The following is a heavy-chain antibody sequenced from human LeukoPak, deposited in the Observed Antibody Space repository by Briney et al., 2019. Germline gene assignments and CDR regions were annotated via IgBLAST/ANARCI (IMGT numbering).Heavy chain of an antibody. D-gene: IGHD1-26*01. V-gene: IGHV3-7*01. Sequence: PGGSLRLSCAASGFTFSSYWMSWVRQAPGKGLEWVANIKQDGSEKYYVDSVKGRFTISRDNAKNSLYLQINSLRAEDTAVYYCARDHDLSGSYAGLWYRGVLCDYWGQGTLVTVSS. CDR1: GFTFSSYW. J-gene: IGHJ4*02. CDR2: IKQDGSEK. CDR3: ARDHDLSGSYAGLWYRGVLCDY.